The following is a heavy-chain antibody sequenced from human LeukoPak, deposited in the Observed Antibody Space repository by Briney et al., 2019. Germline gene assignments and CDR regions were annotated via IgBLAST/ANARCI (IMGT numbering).Heavy chain of an antibody. CDR2: LYYTGST. V-gene: IGHV4-39*02. CDR1: GGFISSSSYY. CDR3: ARRRYYDSTGYLD. D-gene: IGHD3-22*01. Sequence: TSETLSLTCTIPGGFISSSSYYWGWIRQPPGKGLEWIGDLYYTGSTYYSPSLKSRLSITVDTSKNHFSLILGSVTAADTAIYYCARRRYYDSTGYLDWGQGTHVTVSA. J-gene: IGHJ1*01.